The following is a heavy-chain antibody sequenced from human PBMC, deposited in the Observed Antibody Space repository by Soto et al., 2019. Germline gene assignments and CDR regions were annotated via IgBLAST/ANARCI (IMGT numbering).Heavy chain of an antibody. CDR2: IYPGDSET. Sequence: EVQLVQSGAEVKKPGESLKISCKGSGYSFTSYWIVWVRQMPGKGLEWMGIIYPGDSETRYSPSLQGQVTMSADKSTSTTSLQWSGLKASDTAMYYCARRSYCDGDCTRRLYDYYDMDVWGQGTTVTVSS. CDR3: ARRSYCDGDCTRRLYDYYDMDV. CDR1: GYSFTSYW. D-gene: IGHD2-21*02. J-gene: IGHJ6*02. V-gene: IGHV5-51*01.